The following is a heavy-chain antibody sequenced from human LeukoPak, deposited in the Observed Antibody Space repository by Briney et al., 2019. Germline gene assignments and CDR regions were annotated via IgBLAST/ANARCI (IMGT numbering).Heavy chain of an antibody. J-gene: IGHJ5*02. V-gene: IGHV3-30-3*01. CDR1: GFPFSSFD. D-gene: IGHD3-10*01. CDR2: LTSDRSDR. CDR3: ARALLSLHTSGENWFDP. Sequence: GGSLRLSCAASGFPFSSFDMHWVRQAPGEGREWVATLTSDRSDRRYTDSVKGRFSISRDNSKDTLYLQMNSLRVEDTAVYYCARALLSLHTSGENWFDPWGQGVLVTVSS.